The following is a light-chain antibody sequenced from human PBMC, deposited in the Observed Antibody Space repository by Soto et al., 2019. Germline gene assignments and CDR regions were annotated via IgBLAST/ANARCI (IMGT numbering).Light chain of an antibody. V-gene: IGLV2-14*01. J-gene: IGLJ1*01. CDR2: DVS. CDR3: SSYTSSSTYV. Sequence: QSALTQPASVSGSPGQSITISCTGTSSDVGGYNYVSWYQQHPGKAPKLMIYDVSNRPSGVSDRFSGSKSANTASLTISGLQAEDEVDYYCSSYTSSSTYVFGTGTKLTVL. CDR1: SSDVGGYNY.